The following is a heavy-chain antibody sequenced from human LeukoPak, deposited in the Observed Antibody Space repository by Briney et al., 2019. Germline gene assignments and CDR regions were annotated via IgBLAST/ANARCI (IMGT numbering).Heavy chain of an antibody. CDR1: RFTFSSYA. D-gene: IGHD3-10*01. Sequence: GGSLRLSCAATRFTFSSYAMSWVRQAPGKGLEWVSTISDGGGSTYYADSVKGRFTISRDNSENTLYLQMNSLRAEDTAVYYCAKGAIRGHDYWGQGNLVTVSS. CDR2: ISDGGGST. V-gene: IGHV3-23*01. CDR3: AKGAIRGHDY. J-gene: IGHJ4*02.